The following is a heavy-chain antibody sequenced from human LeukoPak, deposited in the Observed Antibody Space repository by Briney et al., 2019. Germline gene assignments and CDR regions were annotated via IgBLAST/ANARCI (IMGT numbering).Heavy chain of an antibody. Sequence: PGGSLRLSCAASGFTFSSYAMSWVRQAPGKGLDWVSAISGSGGSTYYADSVKGRFTISRDNSKNTLYLQMNSLRAEDTAVYYCAKAVRRYCSGGSCYYYFDYWGQGTLVTVSS. V-gene: IGHV3-23*01. CDR2: ISGSGGST. J-gene: IGHJ4*02. CDR1: GFTFSSYA. CDR3: AKAVRRYCSGGSCYYYFDY. D-gene: IGHD2-15*01.